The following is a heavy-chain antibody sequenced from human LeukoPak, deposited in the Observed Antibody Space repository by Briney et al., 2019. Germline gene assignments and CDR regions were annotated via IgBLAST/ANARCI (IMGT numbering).Heavy chain of an antibody. J-gene: IGHJ5*02. CDR3: ARAKSVPRGWFDP. D-gene: IGHD7-27*01. Sequence: GGSLRLPCAASGFTFSSYSMNWVRQAPGKGLEWVSSISSSSSYIYYADSVKGRFTISRDNAKNSLYLQMNSLRAEDTAVYYCARAKSVPRGWFDPWGQGTLVTVSS. V-gene: IGHV3-21*01. CDR1: GFTFSSYS. CDR2: ISSSSSYI.